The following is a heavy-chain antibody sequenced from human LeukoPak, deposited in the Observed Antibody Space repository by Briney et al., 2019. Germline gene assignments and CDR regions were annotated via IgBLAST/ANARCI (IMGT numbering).Heavy chain of an antibody. D-gene: IGHD1-26*01. CDR2: IKQDGSEK. CDR3: ASFSGWELLHRVFDY. J-gene: IGHJ4*02. Sequence: GGTLRLSCAASGFTFSNYGMSWVRQAPGKGLEWVANIKQDGSEKYYVDSVKGRFTISRDNAKNSLYLQMNSLRAEDTAVYYCASFSGWELLHRVFDYWGQGTLVTVSS. V-gene: IGHV3-7*01. CDR1: GFTFSNYG.